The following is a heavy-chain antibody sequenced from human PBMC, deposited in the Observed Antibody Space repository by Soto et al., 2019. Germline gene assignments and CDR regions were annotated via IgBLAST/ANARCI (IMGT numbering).Heavy chain of an antibody. D-gene: IGHD3-10*01. CDR1: GGSFSGYY. V-gene: IGHV4-34*01. Sequence: SETLSLTCAVYGGSFSGYYWSWIRQPPGKGLEWIGEINHSGSTYYNPSLKSRVTISVDTSKNQFSLKLSSVTAADTAVYYCARHKTVRGVIIGYYYYGMDVWGQGTTVTVSS. CDR3: ARHKTVRGVIIGYYYYGMDV. J-gene: IGHJ6*02. CDR2: INHSGST.